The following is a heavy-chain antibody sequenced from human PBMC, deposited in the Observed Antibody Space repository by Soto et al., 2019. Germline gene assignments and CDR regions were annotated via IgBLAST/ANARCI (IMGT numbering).Heavy chain of an antibody. CDR3: AREADGSSGYFDY. CDR1: GGTFSSYT. J-gene: IGHJ4*01. V-gene: IGHV1-69*08. CDR2: IIPILGIA. D-gene: IGHD6-13*01. Sequence: QVQLVQSGAEVKKPGSSVKVSCKASGGTFSSYTISWVRQAPGQGLEWMGRIIPILGIANYAQKFQGRVTISADKSTGTAYMELSSLRSEDTAVYYCAREADGSSGYFDYRGRGALVTVSS.